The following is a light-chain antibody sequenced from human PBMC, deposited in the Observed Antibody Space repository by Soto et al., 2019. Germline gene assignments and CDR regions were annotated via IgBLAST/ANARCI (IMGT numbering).Light chain of an antibody. CDR2: DAS. J-gene: IGKJ5*01. V-gene: IGKV3-11*01. Sequence: EIVLTQSPATLSLSPGEGATLSCRASQSVSSYLAWYQQKPGQAPRLLIYDASNRATGIPARFSGSGSGTDFTLTISSLEPEDFAVYYCQQRSNWPVTFGQGTRLE. CDR3: QQRSNWPVT. CDR1: QSVSSY.